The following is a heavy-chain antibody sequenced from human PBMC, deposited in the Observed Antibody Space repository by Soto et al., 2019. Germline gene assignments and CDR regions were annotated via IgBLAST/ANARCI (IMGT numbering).Heavy chain of an antibody. J-gene: IGHJ6*02. D-gene: IGHD1-26*01. V-gene: IGHV1-18*01. CDR2: ISAYNGNT. CDR3: ARQRSFYGMDV. Sequence: SKASGLTIASCCRSSGRQDPGQGLEWMGWISAYNGNTNYAQKLQGRVTMTTDTSTSTAYMELRSLRSDDTAVYYCARQRSFYGMDVWGQGTTVTVSS. CDR1: GLTIASCC.